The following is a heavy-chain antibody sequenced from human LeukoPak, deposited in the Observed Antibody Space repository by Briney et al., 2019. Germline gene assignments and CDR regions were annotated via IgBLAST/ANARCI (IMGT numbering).Heavy chain of an antibody. Sequence: GGSLRLSCAASGFTFSSYAMSWVRQAPGKGLEWVSAISGSGGSTYYADSVKGRFTISRDNSKNTLYLQMNSLRAEDPAVYYCGRITSVWGVGGYCDFGGQGTLVTVSS. CDR3: GRITSVWGVGGYCDF. D-gene: IGHD3-16*01. V-gene: IGHV3-23*01. J-gene: IGHJ4*02. CDR2: ISGSGGST. CDR1: GFTFSSYA.